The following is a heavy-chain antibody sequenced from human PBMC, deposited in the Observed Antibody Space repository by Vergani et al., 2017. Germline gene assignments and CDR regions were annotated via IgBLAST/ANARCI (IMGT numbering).Heavy chain of an antibody. CDR2: IYTSGST. Sequence: QVQLQESGPGLVKPSETLSLTCTVSGGSISSYYWSWIRQPPGTGLEWIGYIYTSGSTNYNPSLKSRVTISVDTSKNQFSLKLSSVTAADTAVYYCARVIPTDDYYYYYMDVWGKGTTVTVSS. CDR3: ARVIPTDDYYYYYMDV. CDR1: GGSISSYY. V-gene: IGHV4-4*09. J-gene: IGHJ6*03. D-gene: IGHD2-2*01.